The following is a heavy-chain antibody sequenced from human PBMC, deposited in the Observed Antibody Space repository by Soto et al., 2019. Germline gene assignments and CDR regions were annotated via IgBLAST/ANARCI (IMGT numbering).Heavy chain of an antibody. CDR2: ISSNDGST. V-gene: IGHV1-18*01. CDR3: ACTTPGHYCYCLDV. CDR1: GHSFTTHG. Sequence: ASVKVSCKASGHSFTTHGFIWVRQAPGRGLEWIGWISSNDGSTNYAQKVQGRVNVTTDTSTSTAYMELRTLRSDDTAVYYCACTTPGHYCYCLDVWGQGTTVTVSS. D-gene: IGHD2-8*01. J-gene: IGHJ6*02.